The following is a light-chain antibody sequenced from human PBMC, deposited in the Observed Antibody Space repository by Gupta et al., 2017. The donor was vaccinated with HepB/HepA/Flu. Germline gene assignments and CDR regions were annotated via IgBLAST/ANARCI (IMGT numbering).Light chain of an antibody. Sequence: EIVLTQSPATLSVSPGERATLSCRASQSVCSYLAWYQQKPGQAPRLLIYDASNRATGIPARFSGSGSGTDFTLTISSLEPEDFAVYYCQQRCDWPLTFGQGTRLQIK. CDR2: DAS. CDR3: QQRCDWPLT. V-gene: IGKV3-11*01. CDR1: QSVCSY. J-gene: IGKJ5*01.